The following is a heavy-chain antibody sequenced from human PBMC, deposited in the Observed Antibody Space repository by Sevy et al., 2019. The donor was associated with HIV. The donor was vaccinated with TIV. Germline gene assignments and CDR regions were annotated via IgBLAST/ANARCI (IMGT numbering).Heavy chain of an antibody. CDR3: AGGGIVGLRGYYGLDV. D-gene: IGHD1-26*01. CDR1: GFTFSSYS. V-gene: IGHV3-48*02. J-gene: IGHJ6*02. Sequence: GGSLRLSCAASGFTFSSYSMNWVRQAPGKGLEWVSYSSSISSTIYYSDAVKARFTSARDNAKNSLYLQMNSLRDEDTAVYYCAGGGIVGLRGYYGLDVWGQGTPVTVSS. CDR2: SSSISSTI.